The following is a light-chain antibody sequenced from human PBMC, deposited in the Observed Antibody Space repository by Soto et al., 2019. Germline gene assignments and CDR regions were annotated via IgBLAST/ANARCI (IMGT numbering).Light chain of an antibody. V-gene: IGLV1-44*01. Sequence: QSVLTQPPSASGTPGQRVTISCSGSSSNIGSNSVNWYQQLPGTAPKLLIYRNNQRPSGVPDRFSVSKSGTSASLAISGLQSEDEADYYCATWDDSLNGVVFGGWTKLTVL. CDR3: ATWDDSLNGVV. CDR1: SSNIGSNS. CDR2: RNN. J-gene: IGLJ2*01.